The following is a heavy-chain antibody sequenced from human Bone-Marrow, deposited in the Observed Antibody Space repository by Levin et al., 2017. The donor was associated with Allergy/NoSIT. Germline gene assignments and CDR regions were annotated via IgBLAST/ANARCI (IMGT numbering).Heavy chain of an antibody. D-gene: IGHD3-10*01. CDR1: GFTFDDYA. CDR2: ISWNSTSI. Sequence: SLKISCAASGFTFDDYAMHWVRQAPGKGLEWVSGISWNSTSIGYADSVKGRFTISRDNAKNSLYLLMNSLTAEDTALYYCAKGYYFGSGSYWLYYSSGMDVWGQGTTVTVPS. V-gene: IGHV3-9*01. CDR3: AKGYYFGSGSYWLYYSSGMDV. J-gene: IGHJ6*02.